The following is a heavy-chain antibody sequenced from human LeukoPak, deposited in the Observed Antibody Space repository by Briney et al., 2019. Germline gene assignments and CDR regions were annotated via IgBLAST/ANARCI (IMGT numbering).Heavy chain of an antibody. D-gene: IGHD3-10*01. V-gene: IGHV3-48*03. Sequence: GGSLRLSCAASGFGFNIYEMNWVRQAPGKGLEWVSYISADGATIYYADSVKGRFTISRDNLKSSLFLQMSSLRAEDTAVYYCAGSRYPEPQDLNYWGQGTLVIV. CDR1: GFGFNIYE. J-gene: IGHJ4*02. CDR3: AGSRYPEPQDLNY. CDR2: ISADGATI.